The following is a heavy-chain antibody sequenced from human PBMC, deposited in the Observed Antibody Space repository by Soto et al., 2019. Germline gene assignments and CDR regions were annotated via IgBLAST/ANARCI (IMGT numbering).Heavy chain of an antibody. CDR3: VRTAREGAVAPHWFDR. Sequence: PSETLSLTCTVSGASIRSTDYYWSWIRQAPGKGLEGIGYVYYTGSTYYNPSLMSRLTISVDTSKNQFSLKLTSVTAAETAVYYCVRTAREGAVAPHWFDRWGQGTQVTVSS. CDR2: VYYTGST. CDR1: GASIRSTDYY. D-gene: IGHD2-21*02. V-gene: IGHV4-30-4*01. J-gene: IGHJ5*02.